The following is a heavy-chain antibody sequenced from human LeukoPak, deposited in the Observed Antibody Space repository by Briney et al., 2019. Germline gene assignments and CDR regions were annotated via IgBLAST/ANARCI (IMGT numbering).Heavy chain of an antibody. CDR1: GCTFSSYA. D-gene: IGHD3-3*01. J-gene: IGHJ4*02. Sequence: ASVKVSCKASGCTFSSYAISWVRQAPGQGLEWMGRIIPIFGTANYAQKFQGRVTITTDESTSTAYMELSSLRSEDTAVYYCATEPTIYDFWSGSMYYFDYWGQGTLVTVSS. CDR2: IIPIFGTA. CDR3: ATEPTIYDFWSGSMYYFDY. V-gene: IGHV1-69*05.